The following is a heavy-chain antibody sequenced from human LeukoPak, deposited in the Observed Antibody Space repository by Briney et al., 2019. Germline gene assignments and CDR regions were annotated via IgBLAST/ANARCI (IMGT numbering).Heavy chain of an antibody. J-gene: IGHJ4*02. CDR1: GGPIIASY. CDR3: ARVRFYDTTGYSTSYYLDY. Sequence: SETLSLACAVSGGPIIASYWSWIRQPPGKGLEWIGYTHYSGTGNYNPSLKSRVTISIDTSKNRFSLRLTSVTAADTAVYYCARVRFYDTTGYSTSYYLDYWGQGALVTVSS. D-gene: IGHD3-22*01. V-gene: IGHV4-59*01. CDR2: THYSGTG.